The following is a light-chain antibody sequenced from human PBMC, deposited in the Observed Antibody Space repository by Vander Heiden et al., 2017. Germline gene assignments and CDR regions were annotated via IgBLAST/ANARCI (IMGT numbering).Light chain of an antibody. CDR1: NSNIGINI. CDR2: KND. Sequence: QSVLTQPPSAPGTPGQRVTISCSGSNSNIGINIVNWYQHLPGTAPKLLIYKNDQRPSGGPDRFSASKSGSSASLAISGLQSEDEADYFCAAWDDRLDGPVFGGGTKLTVL. CDR3: AAWDDRLDGPV. V-gene: IGLV1-44*01. J-gene: IGLJ2*01.